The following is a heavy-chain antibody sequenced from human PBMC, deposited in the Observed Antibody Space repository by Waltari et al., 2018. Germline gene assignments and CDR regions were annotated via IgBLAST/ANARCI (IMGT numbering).Heavy chain of an antibody. D-gene: IGHD6-6*01. CDR2: IWYDGSNK. CDR3: AKDLEQLVPNAFDI. J-gene: IGHJ3*02. CDR1: GFNFSSYA. V-gene: IGHV3-33*06. Sequence: VQMVESGVGVVQPGRYLRLSCEASGFNFSSYAMHWVRQPPGKGLEWVAVIWYDGSNKYYADSVKGRFTISRDNSKNTLYLQMNSLRAEDTAVYYCAKDLEQLVPNAFDIWGQGTMVTVSS.